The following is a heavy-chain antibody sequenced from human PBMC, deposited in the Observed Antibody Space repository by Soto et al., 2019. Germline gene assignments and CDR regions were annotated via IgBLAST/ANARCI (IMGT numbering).Heavy chain of an antibody. D-gene: IGHD5-12*01. Sequence: HPGGSLRLSCAASGFTFSSYAMSWVRQAPGKGLEWVSAISGSGGSTYYADSVKGRFTISRDNSKNTLYLQMNSLRAEDTAVYYCAKDRDGYNYFDYWGQGTLVTVSS. CDR2: ISGSGGST. V-gene: IGHV3-23*01. CDR3: AKDRDGYNYFDY. J-gene: IGHJ4*02. CDR1: GFTFSSYA.